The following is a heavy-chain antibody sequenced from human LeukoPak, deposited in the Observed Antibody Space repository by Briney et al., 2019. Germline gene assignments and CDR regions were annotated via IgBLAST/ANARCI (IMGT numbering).Heavy chain of an antibody. CDR1: GFTFSSYG. CDR2: IRYDGSNK. D-gene: IGHD6-19*01. CDR3: ATLGWLDENGNHFDY. Sequence: GGSLRLSCAASGFTFSSYGMHWVRQAPGKGLEWVAFIRYDGSNKYYADSVKGRFTISRDNSKNTLYLQMNSLRAEDTAVYYCATLGWLDENGNHFDYWGQGTLVTVSS. J-gene: IGHJ4*02. V-gene: IGHV3-30*02.